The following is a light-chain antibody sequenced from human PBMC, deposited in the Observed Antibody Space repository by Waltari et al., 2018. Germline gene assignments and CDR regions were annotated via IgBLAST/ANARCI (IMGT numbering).Light chain of an antibody. Sequence: QSVLTQPPSASGTPGQRVTISCSGSYSNIGRNALNWYQQLPEAAPKLLIYIDKQRHAGVPDRFSGPKSGTSASLAISGLQSEDEAGDDCATWDDSLNAWVFGGGTKVTVL. CDR1: YSNIGRNA. CDR2: IDK. J-gene: IGLJ3*02. CDR3: ATWDDSLNAWV. V-gene: IGLV1-44*01.